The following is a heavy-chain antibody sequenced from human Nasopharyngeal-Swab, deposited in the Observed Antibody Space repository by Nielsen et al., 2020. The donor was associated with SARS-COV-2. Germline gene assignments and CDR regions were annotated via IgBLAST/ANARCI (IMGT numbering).Heavy chain of an antibody. CDR2: IYYSAST. V-gene: IGHV4-39*01. CDR1: GCSISCRCYY. CDR3: ARLFSSSWYYYYGIDV. D-gene: IGHD6-13*01. J-gene: IGHJ6*02. Sequence: SETVSLTCTVSGCSISCRCYYWVWIRHPPGKGLECIGSIYYSASTYYNTSLKSRVTIFVDTSKNQFSLKLSYVTAADTAVYYCARLFSSSWYYYYGIDVWGQGTTVKVSS.